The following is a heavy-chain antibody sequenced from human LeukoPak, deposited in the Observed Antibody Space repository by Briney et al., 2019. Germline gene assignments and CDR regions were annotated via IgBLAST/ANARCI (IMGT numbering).Heavy chain of an antibody. CDR2: INPSGGST. Sequence: ASVTVSCKASGYTFTSYYMHWVRQAPGQGLEWMGIINPSGGSTSYAQKFQGRVTMTRDTSTSTVYMELSSLRSEDTAVYFCARGGPRNMDVSFVWGQGTLVTVSS. CDR3: ARGGPRNMDVSFV. CDR1: GYTFTSYY. V-gene: IGHV1-46*01. J-gene: IGHJ4*02. D-gene: IGHD1-26*01.